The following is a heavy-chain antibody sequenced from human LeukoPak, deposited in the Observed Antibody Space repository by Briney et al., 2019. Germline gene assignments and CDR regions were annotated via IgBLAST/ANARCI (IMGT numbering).Heavy chain of an antibody. CDR1: GFTFSRYS. Sequence: GGSLRLSCAASGFTFSRYSMNWVRQAPGKGLEWVSYISTTSNTIYYADSVKGRFTISRDNAKNSLYLQMNSLRDEDTAVYYCARGQFTQPRYLDYWGQGTLVTVSS. CDR3: ARGQFTQPRYLDY. J-gene: IGHJ4*02. V-gene: IGHV3-48*02. CDR2: ISTTSNTI. D-gene: IGHD5-18*01.